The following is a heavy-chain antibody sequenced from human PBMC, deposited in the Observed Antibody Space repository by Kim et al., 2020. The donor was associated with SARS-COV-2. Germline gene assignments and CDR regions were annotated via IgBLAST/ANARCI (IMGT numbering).Heavy chain of an antibody. J-gene: IGHJ6*02. Sequence: GGSLRLSCAASGFTFDDYAMHWVRQAPGKGLEWVSGISWNSGSIGYADSVKGRFTISRDNAKNSLYLQMNSLRAEDTALYYCAKDSGCSSTSCYLTYYYYGMDVWGQGTTVTVSS. CDR3: AKDSGCSSTSCYLTYYYYGMDV. D-gene: IGHD2-2*01. V-gene: IGHV3-9*01. CDR1: GFTFDDYA. CDR2: ISWNSGSI.